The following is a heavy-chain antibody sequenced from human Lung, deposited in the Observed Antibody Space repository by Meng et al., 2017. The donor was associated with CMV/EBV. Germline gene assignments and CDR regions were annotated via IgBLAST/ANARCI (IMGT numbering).Heavy chain of an antibody. J-gene: IGHJ4*02. CDR3: STGGYFFDY. V-gene: IGHV3-15*01. Sequence: GGSLRLXCATSGFTFSNAWMNWVRQAPGKGLEWVGRIKSKPSGGTTDYAAPVKGRFTISRDDSKNTAYLQMNGLKNDDTAVYYCSTGGYFFDYWGQGPLVTVSS. D-gene: IGHD3-16*01. CDR2: IKSKPSGGTT. CDR1: GFTFSNAW.